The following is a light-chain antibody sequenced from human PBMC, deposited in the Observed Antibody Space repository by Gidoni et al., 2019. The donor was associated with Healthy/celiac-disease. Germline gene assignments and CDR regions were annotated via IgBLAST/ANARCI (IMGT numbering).Light chain of an antibody. CDR3: QRYGSSLGRT. Sequence: EVVLTQSPGTLALSPGERDTLSCRASQSVSSSYLDWYQQKPGQAPRLLIYGAASRATGIPDRFSGSGSGTDFTLTISQLEPEDFAVYYWQRYGSSLGRTFGQGTKVEIK. CDR1: QSVSSSY. CDR2: GAA. J-gene: IGKJ1*01. V-gene: IGKV3-20*01.